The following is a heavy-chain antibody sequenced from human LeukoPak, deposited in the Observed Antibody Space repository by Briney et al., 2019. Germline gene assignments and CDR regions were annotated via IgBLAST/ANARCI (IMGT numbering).Heavy chain of an antibody. CDR1: GYTFTGYY. V-gene: IGHV1-2*02. J-gene: IGHJ3*02. D-gene: IGHD3-9*01. CDR3: ARGQLRYFDWLLHAFDI. Sequence: ASVKVSCKASGYTFTGYYMHWVRQAPGQRREWMGWINPNRGGTKYAQKFQGRVTMTRDTSISTAYMELSRLRSDDTAVYYCARGQLRYFDWLLHAFDIWGQGTMVTVSS. CDR2: INPNRGGT.